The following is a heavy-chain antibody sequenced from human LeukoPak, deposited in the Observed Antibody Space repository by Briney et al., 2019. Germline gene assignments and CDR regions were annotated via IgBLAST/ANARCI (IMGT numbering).Heavy chain of an antibody. D-gene: IGHD5-12*01. CDR3: ARDIVDIVATLPGYYYYYMDV. J-gene: IGHJ6*03. CDR2: IYTSGST. Sequence: SETLSLTCTVSGDSISSSSYYWSWIRQPAGKGLEWIGRIYTSGSTNYNPSLKSRVTISVDTSKNQFSLKLSSVTAADTAVYYCARDIVDIVATLPGYYYYYMDVWGKGTTVTASS. V-gene: IGHV4-61*02. CDR1: GDSISSSSYY.